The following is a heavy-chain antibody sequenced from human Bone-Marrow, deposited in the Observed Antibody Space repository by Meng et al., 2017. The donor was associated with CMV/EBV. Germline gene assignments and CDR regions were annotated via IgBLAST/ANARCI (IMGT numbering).Heavy chain of an antibody. CDR3: ASFIFDY. CDR2: IYSGGST. CDR1: GFTVRSNY. J-gene: IGHJ4*02. Sequence: EGHMVESGACLIQPGGSLSLPCAASGFTVRSNYMSWVRQAPGKGLEWVSVIYSGGSTYYADSVKGRFTISRDNSKNTLYLQMNSLRAEDMAVYYCASFIFDYWGQGTLVTVSS. V-gene: IGHV3-53*01.